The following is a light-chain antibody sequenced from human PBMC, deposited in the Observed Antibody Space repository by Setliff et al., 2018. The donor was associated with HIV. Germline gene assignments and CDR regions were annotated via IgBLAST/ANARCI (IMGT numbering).Light chain of an antibody. CDR3: CSYAGSYSYI. CDR1: SSDVGAYNY. Sequence: QSALTQPRSVSGSPGQSVTFSCTGSSSDVGAYNYVSWYQQLPGNAPKLIIFDVSKRPSGVPDRFSGSKSGNTASLTISGLRPEDEADYYCCSYAGSYSYIFGTGTKVTVL. J-gene: IGLJ1*01. V-gene: IGLV2-11*01. CDR2: DVS.